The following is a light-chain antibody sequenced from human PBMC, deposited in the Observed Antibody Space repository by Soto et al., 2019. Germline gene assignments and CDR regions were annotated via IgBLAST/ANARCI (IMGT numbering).Light chain of an antibody. CDR2: GAS. J-gene: IGKJ1*01. V-gene: IGKV3-15*01. CDR3: QQYYNGPPWT. Sequence: EIVMTQSPATLSVSPGERATLSCRASQSVSSNLAWYQQKPGQAPRLLIYGASTRATGIPARFSGSGSGTEFTLTISSLQSEDFAVYYCQQYYNGPPWTFGQGTKVEIK. CDR1: QSVSSN.